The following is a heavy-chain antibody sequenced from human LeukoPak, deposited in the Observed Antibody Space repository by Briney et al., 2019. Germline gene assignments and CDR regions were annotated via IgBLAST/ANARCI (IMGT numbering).Heavy chain of an antibody. CDR2: ISSSSSTI. Sequence: GGSLRLSCAASGFTFSSYSMNWVRQAPGKGLEWVSYISSSSSTIYYADSVKGRFTISRDNAKNSLYLQMNSLRDEDTAVYYCARGIAVAGPYYFDYWGRGTLVTVSS. D-gene: IGHD6-19*01. CDR3: ARGIAVAGPYYFDY. J-gene: IGHJ4*02. CDR1: GFTFSSYS. V-gene: IGHV3-48*02.